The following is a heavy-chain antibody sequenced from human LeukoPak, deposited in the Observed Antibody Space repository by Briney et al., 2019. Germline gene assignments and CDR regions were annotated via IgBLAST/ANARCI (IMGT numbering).Heavy chain of an antibody. CDR2: INPSGGST. CDR1: GYTFTSYY. CDR3: ARAYYDSSGYYWYGGAFDI. J-gene: IGHJ3*02. V-gene: IGHV1-46*03. D-gene: IGHD3-22*01. Sequence: ASVKVSCKASGYTFTSYYMHWVRQAPGQGLEWMGIINPSGGSTSYAQKFQGRVSLTRDTSTSTVYMELSSLRSEDPAVYYCARAYYDSSGYYWYGGAFDIWGQGTMVTVSS.